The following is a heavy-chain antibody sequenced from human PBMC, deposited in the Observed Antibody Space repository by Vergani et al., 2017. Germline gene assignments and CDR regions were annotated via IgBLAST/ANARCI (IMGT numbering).Heavy chain of an antibody. Sequence: QLQLQESGPGLVKPSETLSLTCTVSGGSISSSSYYWGWIRQPPGKGLEWIGSIYYSGSTYYNPSLKSRVTISVDTSKNQFSLKLSSVTAADTAVYYCAIHSIKSGTTMVRGVIIRSHPNSWFDPWGQGTLVTVSS. CDR2: IYYSGST. J-gene: IGHJ5*02. CDR3: AIHSIKSGTTMVRGVIIRSHPNSWFDP. D-gene: IGHD3-10*01. CDR1: GGSISSSSYY. V-gene: IGHV4-39*01.